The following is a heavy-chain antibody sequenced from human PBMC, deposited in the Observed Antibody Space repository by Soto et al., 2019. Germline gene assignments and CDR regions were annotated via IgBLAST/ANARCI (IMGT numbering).Heavy chain of an antibody. CDR2: IKQDGSEK. J-gene: IGHJ6*02. Sequence: EVQLVDSGGGLVQPGGSLRLSCAASGFTFSDSWMDWVRQAPGKGPEWVANIKQDGSEKNYVDSVKGRFTISRDNAKNSLYLQRNSLRAEDTAVYYCASLGRHGWGQGTTVTVSS. D-gene: IGHD3-16*01. CDR1: GFTFSDSW. V-gene: IGHV3-7*01. CDR3: ASLGRHG.